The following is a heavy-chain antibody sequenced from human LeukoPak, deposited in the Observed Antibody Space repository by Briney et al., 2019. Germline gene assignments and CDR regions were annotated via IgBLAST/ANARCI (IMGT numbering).Heavy chain of an antibody. CDR1: GGSISNSRYY. J-gene: IGHJ4*02. D-gene: IGHD3-22*01. CDR2: INHSGST. CDR3: ARGPPTDYYDSSGFYYVFDY. Sequence: PSETLSPTCTVSGGSISNSRYYWIWIRQPPGKGLEWIGEINHSGSTNYNPSLKSRVTISVDTSKNQFSLKLSSVTAADTAVYFCARGPPTDYYDSSGFYYVFDYWGQGTLVTVSS. V-gene: IGHV4-39*07.